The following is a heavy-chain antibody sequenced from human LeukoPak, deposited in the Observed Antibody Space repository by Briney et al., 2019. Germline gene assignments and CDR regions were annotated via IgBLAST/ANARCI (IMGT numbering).Heavy chain of an antibody. CDR1: GGSISSYY. CDR3: ARVTYYYDTSGPNGYFDL. Sequence: SETLSLTCTVSGGSISSYYWGWIRQPPGKGLECIGYIYYSASPYYNPSLKSRVTMSQDTSKNQFSLNLSSVTAADTAVYYCARVTYYYDTSGPNGYFDLWGRGTLVTVSS. V-gene: IGHV4-59*01. CDR2: IYYSASP. J-gene: IGHJ2*01. D-gene: IGHD3-22*01.